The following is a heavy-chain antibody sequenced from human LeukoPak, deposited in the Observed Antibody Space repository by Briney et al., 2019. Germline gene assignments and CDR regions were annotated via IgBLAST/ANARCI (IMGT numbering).Heavy chain of an antibody. V-gene: IGHV3-74*01. CDR2: INSDGGST. J-gene: IGHJ4*02. Sequence: PGGSLRLSCAASGFTFSGYWMHWVRQAPGKGLVWVSRINSDGGSTSYADSVKGRFTISRDNAKNTLYLQMNSLRAEDTAVYYCARETAHYYDSSGYIDYWGQGTLVTVSS. D-gene: IGHD3-22*01. CDR1: GFTFSGYW. CDR3: ARETAHYYDSSGYIDY.